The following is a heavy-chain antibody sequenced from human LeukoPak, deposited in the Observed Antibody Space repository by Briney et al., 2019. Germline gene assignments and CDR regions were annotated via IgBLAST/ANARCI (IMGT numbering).Heavy chain of an antibody. Sequence: SETLSLTCTVSGGSISSYYWSWIRQPPGKGLEWIGYIYYSGSTNYNPSLKSRVTISVDTSKNQFSLKLSSVTAADTAVYYCARGLGVTMVRGVIPAARLYGMDVWGQGTTVTVSS. CDR1: GGSISSYY. D-gene: IGHD3-10*01. J-gene: IGHJ6*02. CDR3: ARGLGVTMVRGVIPAARLYGMDV. V-gene: IGHV4-59*12. CDR2: IYYSGST.